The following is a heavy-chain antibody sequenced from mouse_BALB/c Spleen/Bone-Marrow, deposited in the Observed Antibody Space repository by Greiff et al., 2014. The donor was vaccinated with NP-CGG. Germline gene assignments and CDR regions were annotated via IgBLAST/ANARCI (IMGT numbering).Heavy chain of an antibody. Sequence: QVQLQQSGAELVRPGTSVKVSCTASGYAFTNYLIEWVKQRPGQGLEWIGVINPGSGGTNYNEKFKGKATLTADKSSSTAYMQLSSLTSDDSAVYFCGRGMIKGFAYWGQGTLVTVSA. V-gene: IGHV1-54*01. J-gene: IGHJ3*01. CDR3: GRGMIKGFAY. D-gene: IGHD2-4*01. CDR1: GYAFTNYL. CDR2: INPGSGGT.